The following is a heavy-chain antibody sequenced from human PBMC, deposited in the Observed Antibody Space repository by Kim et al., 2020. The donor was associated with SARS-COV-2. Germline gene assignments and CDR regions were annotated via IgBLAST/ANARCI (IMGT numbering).Heavy chain of an antibody. D-gene: IGHD3-10*01. Sequence: GGSLRLSCAASGFTFSSYSMNWVRQAPGKGLEWVSSISSNGSNIYYADSVKGRFTISRDNAKNTLYLQMNSLRAEDTAVYYCARDYGLGGYYYYYYGMGVWGQGTTVTVSS. CDR2: ISSNGSNI. CDR3: ARDYGLGGYYYYYYGMGV. J-gene: IGHJ6*02. CDR1: GFTFSSYS. V-gene: IGHV3-21*01.